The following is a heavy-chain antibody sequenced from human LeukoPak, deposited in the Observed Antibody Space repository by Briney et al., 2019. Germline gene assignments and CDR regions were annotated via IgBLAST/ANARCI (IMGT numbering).Heavy chain of an antibody. CDR1: GYTFTSYG. CDR3: ARAMTTVVYYYYGMDV. Sequence: GASVKVSCKASGYTFTSYGISWVRQAPGQGLEWMGWISAYNGNTNYAQKFQGWVTMTRDTSISTAYMELSRLRSDDTAVYYCARAMTTVVYYYYGMDVWGQGTTVTVSS. CDR2: ISAYNGNT. D-gene: IGHD4-17*01. J-gene: IGHJ6*02. V-gene: IGHV1-18*01.